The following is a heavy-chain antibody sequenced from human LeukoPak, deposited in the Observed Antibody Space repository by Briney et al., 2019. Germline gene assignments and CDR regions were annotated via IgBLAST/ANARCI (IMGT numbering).Heavy chain of an antibody. D-gene: IGHD2-2*01. CDR3: ASGDCSSTSCPSVY. V-gene: IGHV1-69*05. Sequence: SVKVSCKASGGTFSSYAISWVRQAPGQWLEWMGGIIPIFGTANYAQKFHGRVTITTDESTSTAYMELSSLRSEDTAVYYCASGDCSSTSCPSVYWGQGTLVTVSS. CDR2: IIPIFGTA. J-gene: IGHJ4*02. CDR1: GGTFSSYA.